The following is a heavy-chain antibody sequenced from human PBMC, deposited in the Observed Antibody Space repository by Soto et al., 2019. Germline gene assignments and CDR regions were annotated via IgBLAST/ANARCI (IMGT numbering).Heavy chain of an antibody. CDR2: IRSKAYGVTT. J-gene: IGHJ6*02. Sequence: GSLLLSCTSSGFTFGDYGMSWFRQAPGKGLDWVGFIRSKAYGVTTESAASVKGRFTISRYDSKSIAYLQMNSLKTEETAVYYCTSFGGNYDFWSGYPLDFWGQGTPVTVSS. CDR1: GFTFGDYG. D-gene: IGHD3-3*01. CDR3: TSFGGNYDFWSGYPLDF. V-gene: IGHV3-49*03.